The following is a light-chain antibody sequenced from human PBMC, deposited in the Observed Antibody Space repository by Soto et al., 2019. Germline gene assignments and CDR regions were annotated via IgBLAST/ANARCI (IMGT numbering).Light chain of an antibody. J-gene: IGKJ4*01. CDR1: QSVSSSY. Sequence: IVLTQSPGTLSLSPGERATLSCRASQSVSSSYLACYQQKPGQAPRLLIYGASSRATGIPDRFSGSGSGTDFTLSISRLEPEDFAVYYCQQYASSPLLTFGGGTQGGYQ. V-gene: IGKV3-20*01. CDR3: QQYASSPLLT. CDR2: GAS.